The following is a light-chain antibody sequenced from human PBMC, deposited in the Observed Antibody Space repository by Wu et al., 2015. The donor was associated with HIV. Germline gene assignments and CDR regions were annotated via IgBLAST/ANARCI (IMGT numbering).Light chain of an antibody. J-gene: IGKJ2*01. V-gene: IGKV1-39*01. CDR1: QTIHSY. Sequence: DIQLTQSPPSLSASVGDRVTITCRASQTIHSYLNWYQQKPGKAPKLLIYGTSTLQSGVPSRFSGSGSGTDFSLTIRSLQPEDFATYYCQQSYSTRVTFGQGTKLEIK. CDR2: GTS. CDR3: QQSYSTRVT.